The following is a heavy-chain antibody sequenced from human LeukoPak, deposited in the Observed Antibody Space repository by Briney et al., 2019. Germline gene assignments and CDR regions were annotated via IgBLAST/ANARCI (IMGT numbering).Heavy chain of an antibody. V-gene: IGHV4-59*01. D-gene: IGHD1-26*01. CDR1: GGSFSGYY. CDR3: ARGVVGATRWFDP. Sequence: SEALSLTCAVYGGSFSGYYWSWIRQPPGKGLEWIGYIFYSGSTNYNPSLKSRVTISVDTSKNQFSLKLSSVTAADTAVYYCARGVVGATRWFDPWGQGTLVTVSS. J-gene: IGHJ5*02. CDR2: IFYSGST.